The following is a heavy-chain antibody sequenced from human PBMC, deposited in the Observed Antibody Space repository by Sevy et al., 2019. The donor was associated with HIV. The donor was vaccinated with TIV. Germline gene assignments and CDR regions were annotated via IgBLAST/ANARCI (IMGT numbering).Heavy chain of an antibody. CDR1: GFTFSNYG. D-gene: IGHD3-22*01. J-gene: IGHJ4*02. CDR2: IWNDGRNK. Sequence: GGSLRLSCAASGFTFSNYGMHWVRQAPGKGLEWVAVIWNDGRNKYYADSVKGRFTISRDNSKNTLYLQMNSLRVEGTAVYFCARGGDFNDRSAKRDFDYWGQGTLVTVSS. CDR3: ARGGDFNDRSAKRDFDY. V-gene: IGHV3-33*01.